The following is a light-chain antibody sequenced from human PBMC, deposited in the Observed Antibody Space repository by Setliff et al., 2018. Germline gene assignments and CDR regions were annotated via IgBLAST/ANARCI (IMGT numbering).Light chain of an antibody. V-gene: IGLV2-11*01. J-gene: IGLJ1*01. Sequence: QSALTQPRSVSGSPGRSVTISCTGTSSDVGGYNYVSWYQQHPGKAPKLMIYDVSKRPSGVPDRFSGSKSGNTASLTISGLQAEDEADYYCCSYAGSYTSLYVFGTGTKV. CDR2: DVS. CDR1: SSDVGGYNY. CDR3: CSYAGSYTSLYV.